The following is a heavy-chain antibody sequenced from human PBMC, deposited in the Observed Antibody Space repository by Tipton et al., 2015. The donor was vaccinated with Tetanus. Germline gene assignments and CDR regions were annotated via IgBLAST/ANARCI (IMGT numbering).Heavy chain of an antibody. V-gene: IGHV4-61*01. D-gene: IGHD3-10*01. CDR3: ARDELFFSGGEDHAAFDI. CDR2: TYYSGST. CDR1: GASIGSISYY. J-gene: IGHJ3*02. Sequence: TLSLTCTVSGASIGSISYYWSWIRQPPGKGLEWIGYTYYSGSTGYNPSLKSRVTISVDTSKNQFSLKLTSVTTADTAVYFCARDELFFSGGEDHAAFDIWGQGTLVTVSS.